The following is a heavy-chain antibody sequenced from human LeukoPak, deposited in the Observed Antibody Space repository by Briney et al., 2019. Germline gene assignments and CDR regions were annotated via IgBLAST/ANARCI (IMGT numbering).Heavy chain of an antibody. J-gene: IGHJ6*04. Sequence: SETLSLTCTVSGGSLSSYYWSWIRQPPGKGLEWIGYIYYSGSTNYNPSLKSRVTISVDTSKNQFSLELSSVTAADTAVYYCASRTRYCSSTSCPDVWGKGTTVTVSS. D-gene: IGHD2-2*01. CDR3: ASRTRYCSSTSCPDV. V-gene: IGHV4-59*01. CDR2: IYYSGST. CDR1: GGSLSSYY.